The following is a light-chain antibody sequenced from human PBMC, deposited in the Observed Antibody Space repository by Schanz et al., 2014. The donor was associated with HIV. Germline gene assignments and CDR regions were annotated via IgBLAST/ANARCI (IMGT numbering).Light chain of an antibody. J-gene: IGKJ4*01. CDR3: QQYNSYSPLT. Sequence: IQMTQSPSTVSTSVGDRVTITCRASQTIGRLLAWYQQKPGRAPKLLIYQASILETGVPSRFSGSGSGTSFTLTITSLQPDDFATYYCQQYNSYSPLTFGGGTKVEIK. V-gene: IGKV1-5*03. CDR2: QAS. CDR1: QTIGRL.